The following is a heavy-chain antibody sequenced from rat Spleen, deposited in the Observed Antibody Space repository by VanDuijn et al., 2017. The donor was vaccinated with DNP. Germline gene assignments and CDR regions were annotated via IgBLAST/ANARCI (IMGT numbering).Heavy chain of an antibody. J-gene: IGHJ4*01. D-gene: IGHD4-3*01. Sequence: EVQLVESDGGLVQPGRSLKLSCAASGFTFSDYYMAWVRQAPTKGLEWVATISYDGSSTYYRDSVKGRFTISRDNAKSTLYLQMDSLRSEDTATYYCARTHNSGFFMDAWGQGASVTVSS. CDR1: GFTFSDYY. CDR2: ISYDGSST. CDR3: ARTHNSGFFMDA. V-gene: IGHV5-29*01.